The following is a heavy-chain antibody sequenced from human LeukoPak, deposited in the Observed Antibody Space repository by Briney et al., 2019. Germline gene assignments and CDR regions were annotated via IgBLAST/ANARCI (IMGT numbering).Heavy chain of an antibody. CDR1: GLTVGSNY. J-gene: IGHJ4*02. CDR3: ARARTYSSGWWYYFDY. CDR2: IYSAGDT. D-gene: IGHD6-19*01. Sequence: AGGSLRLSCAASGLTVGSNYMTWVRQAPGKGLEWVSVIYSAGDTYYTDSVKGRFTISRDNSQNTVYLQMNSLRAEDTAVYYCARARTYSSGWWYYFDYWGQGTLVTVSS. V-gene: IGHV3-53*01.